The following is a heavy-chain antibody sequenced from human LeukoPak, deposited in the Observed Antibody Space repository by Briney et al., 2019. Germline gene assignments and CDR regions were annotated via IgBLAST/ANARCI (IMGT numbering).Heavy chain of an antibody. CDR1: GGSVSSGGYY. CDR3: ARDSRGYSYGYSWFDP. V-gene: IGHV4-61*08. J-gene: IGHJ5*02. D-gene: IGHD5-18*01. CDR2: IYYSGST. Sequence: SETLSLTCTVSGGSVSSGGYYWSWIRQHPGKGLEWIGYIYYSGSTNYNPSLKSRVTISVDTSKNQFSLKLSSVTAADTAVYYCARDSRGYSYGYSWFDPWGQGTLVTVSS.